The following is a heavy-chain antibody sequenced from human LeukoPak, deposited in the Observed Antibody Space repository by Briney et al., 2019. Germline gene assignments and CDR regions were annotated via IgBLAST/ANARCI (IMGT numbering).Heavy chain of an antibody. V-gene: IGHV4-59*01. CDR3: ARVLRPMASQYYFDY. CDR1: GVSISSGY. J-gene: IGHJ4*02. D-gene: IGHD3-10*01. CDR2: IYYSGTT. Sequence: SETLSLTCSVSGVSISSGYWSWVRQPPGKGLEWIGYIYYSGTTSYNPSLKTRVTISIDTSKNQFSLKLSSVTAADTAVYYCARVLRPMASQYYFDYWGQGTLVTVSS.